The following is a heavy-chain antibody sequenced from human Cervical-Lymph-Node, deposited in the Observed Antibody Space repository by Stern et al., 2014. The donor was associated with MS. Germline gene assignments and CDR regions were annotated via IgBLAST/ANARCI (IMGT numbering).Heavy chain of an antibody. Sequence: QVQLVESGPGLVKPSQTLSLACAVSGASVGGGDWYWSWIRQPPGKGLEWLGHIYYSGTTYYKPSLKSRLIISLDTSKNQFSLNLTSVTAADTAVYYCAGAIGKYELLESFDMWGQGKMVTVSS. CDR2: IYYSGTT. J-gene: IGHJ3*02. V-gene: IGHV4-30-4*01. CDR1: GASVGGGDWY. D-gene: IGHD1-1*01. CDR3: AGAIGKYELLESFDM.